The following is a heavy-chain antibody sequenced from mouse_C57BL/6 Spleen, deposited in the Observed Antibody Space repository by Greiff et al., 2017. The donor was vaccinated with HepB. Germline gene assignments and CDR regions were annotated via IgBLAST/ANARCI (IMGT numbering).Heavy chain of an antibody. CDR1: GFTFSDYG. CDR3: ARVTTVVAGTY. V-gene: IGHV5-17*01. J-gene: IGHJ3*01. CDR2: ISSGSSTI. Sequence: EVHLVESGGGLVKPGGSLKLSCAASGFTFSDYGMHWVRQAPEKGLEWVAYISSGSSTIYYADTVKGRFTISRDNAKNTLFLQMTSLRSEDTAMYYCARVTTVVAGTYWGQGTLVTVAA. D-gene: IGHD1-1*01.